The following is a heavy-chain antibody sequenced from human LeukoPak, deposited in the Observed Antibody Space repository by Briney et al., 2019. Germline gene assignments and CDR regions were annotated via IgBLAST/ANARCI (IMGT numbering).Heavy chain of an antibody. J-gene: IGHJ5*02. V-gene: IGHV1-24*01. CDR2: FDPEDGET. D-gene: IGHD3-22*01. CDR1: GYTFTGYY. CDR3: ATLSRRYDSKSLVWVTWFDP. Sequence: ASVKVSCKASGYTFTGYYMHWVRQAPGKGLEWMGGFDPEDGETIYAQKFQGRVTMTEDTSTDTAYMELSSLRSEDTAVYYCATLSRRYDSKSLVWVTWFDPWGQGTLVTVSS.